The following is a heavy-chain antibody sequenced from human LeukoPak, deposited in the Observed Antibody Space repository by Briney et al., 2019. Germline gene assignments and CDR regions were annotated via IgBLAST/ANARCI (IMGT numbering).Heavy chain of an antibody. Sequence: SETLSLTCTVSGGSISSGDYYWSWIRQPPGKGLEWIGYIYYSGSTYYNPSLKSRVTISVDTSKNQFSLKLSSVTAADTAVYYCATIRAYCSGGSCYLDAFDIWGQGTMVTVSS. J-gene: IGHJ3*02. D-gene: IGHD2-15*01. CDR3: ATIRAYCSGGSCYLDAFDI. V-gene: IGHV4-30-4*01. CDR1: GGSISSGDYY. CDR2: IYYSGST.